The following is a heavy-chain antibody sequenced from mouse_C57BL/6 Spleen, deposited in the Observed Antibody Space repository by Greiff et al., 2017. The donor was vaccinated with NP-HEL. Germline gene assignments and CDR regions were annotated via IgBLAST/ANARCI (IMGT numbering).Heavy chain of an antibody. CDR1: GYAFSSYW. V-gene: IGHV1-80*01. CDR2: IYPGDGDT. CDR3: ARLYGNYVPHWYFDV. J-gene: IGHJ1*03. D-gene: IGHD2-1*01. Sequence: QVHVKQSGAELVKPGASVKISCKASGYAFSSYWMNWVKQRPGKGLEWIGQIYPGDGDTNYNGKFKGKATLTADKSSSTAYMQLSSLTSEDSAVYFCARLYGNYVPHWYFDVWGTGTTVTVSS.